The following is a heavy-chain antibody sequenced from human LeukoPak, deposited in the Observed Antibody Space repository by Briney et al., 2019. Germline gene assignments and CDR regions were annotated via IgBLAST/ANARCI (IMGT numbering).Heavy chain of an antibody. CDR3: AVPPYYYDSSGRLFDY. V-gene: IGHV4-34*01. CDR2: INHSGST. J-gene: IGHJ4*02. D-gene: IGHD3-22*01. Sequence: SETLSLTCAVYGGSFSGYYWSWIRQPPGKGLGWIGEINHSGSTNYNPSLKSRATISVDRSKNQFSLKLSSVTAADTAVYYCAVPPYYYDSSGRLFDYWGQGTLVTVSS. CDR1: GGSFSGYY.